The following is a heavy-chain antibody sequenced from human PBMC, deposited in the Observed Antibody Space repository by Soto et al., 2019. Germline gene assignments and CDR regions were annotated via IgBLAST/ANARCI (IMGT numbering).Heavy chain of an antibody. CDR2: ISWNSGSI. Sequence: EVQLVESGGGLVQPGRSLRLSCAASGFTFDDYAMHWVRQAPGKGLEWVSGISWNSGSIGYADSVKGRFTISRDNAKNSLYLQMNSLRAEDTALYYCAKDIQAARPPFYGMDVWGQGTTVTVSS. V-gene: IGHV3-9*01. CDR1: GFTFDDYA. CDR3: AKDIQAARPPFYGMDV. J-gene: IGHJ6*02. D-gene: IGHD6-6*01.